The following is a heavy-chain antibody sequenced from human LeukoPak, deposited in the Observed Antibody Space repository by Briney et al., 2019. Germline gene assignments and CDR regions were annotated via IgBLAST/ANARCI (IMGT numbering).Heavy chain of an antibody. J-gene: IGHJ4*02. CDR1: GGSISSYY. Sequence: PSETLSLTCTVSGGSISSYYWSWIRQPPGKGLEWIGYIYYSGGTNYNPSLKSRVTISVDTSKNQFSLKLSPVTAADTAVYYCASAHSSSSVYFDYWGQGTLVTVSS. CDR2: IYYSGGT. CDR3: ASAHSSSSVYFDY. V-gene: IGHV4-59*08. D-gene: IGHD6-6*01.